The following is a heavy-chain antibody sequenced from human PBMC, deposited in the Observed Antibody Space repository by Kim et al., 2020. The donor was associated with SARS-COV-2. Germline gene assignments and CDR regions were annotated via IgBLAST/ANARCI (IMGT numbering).Heavy chain of an antibody. CDR1: GFTFSSYA. CDR2: ISYDGSNK. Sequence: LSLTCAASGFTFSSYAMHWVRQAPGKGLGWVAVISYDGSNKYYADSVKGRFTISRDNSKNTLYLQMKSLRPEDTAVYYCARDMVRGVPPLAYWRQGTLVTVSS. J-gene: IGHJ4*02. D-gene: IGHD3-10*01. V-gene: IGHV3-30*04. CDR3: ARDMVRGVPPLAY.